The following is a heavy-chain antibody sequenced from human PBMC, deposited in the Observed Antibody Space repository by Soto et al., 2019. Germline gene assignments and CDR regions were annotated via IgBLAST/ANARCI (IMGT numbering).Heavy chain of an antibody. CDR1: GFTFSSYA. CDR2: ISGSGGST. J-gene: IGHJ4*02. CDR3: AKVRAQYYAFWSGYPVDY. Sequence: EVQLLESGGGLVQPGGSLRLSCTASGFTFSSYAMSWVRQAPGKGREWVSAISGSGGSTYYADSVKGRFTISRDNSKDTLYLQMNSLGAEDTAVYYCAKVRAQYYAFWSGYPVDYWGQGPLVTASS. D-gene: IGHD3-3*01. V-gene: IGHV3-23*01.